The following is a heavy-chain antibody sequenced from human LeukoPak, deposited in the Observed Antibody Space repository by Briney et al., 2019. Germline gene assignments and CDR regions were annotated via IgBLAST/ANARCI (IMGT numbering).Heavy chain of an antibody. CDR2: INHSGST. CDR1: GGSFRGYY. J-gene: IGHJ3*02. V-gene: IGHV4-34*01. D-gene: IGHD6-13*01. CDR3: ARTGYSSSWYLDAFDI. Sequence: SETLSLTCAVYGGSFRGYYWSWIRQPPGKGLGWIGEINHSGSTNYNPSLKSRVTISVDTSKNQFSLKLSSVTAADTAVYYCARTGYSSSWYLDAFDIWGQGTMVTVSS.